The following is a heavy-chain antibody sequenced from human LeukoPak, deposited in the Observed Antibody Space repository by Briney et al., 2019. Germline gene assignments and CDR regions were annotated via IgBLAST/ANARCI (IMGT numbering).Heavy chain of an antibody. CDR2: ISAYNGYA. J-gene: IGHJ4*02. CDR1: GYTFTSYG. V-gene: IGHV1-18*01. CDR3: ARNDSSAYDY. D-gene: IGHD2-15*01. Sequence: ASVKVSCKASGYTFTSYGISWVRQAPGQGLEWMGWISAYNGYAKYAQNVQGRVTMTTDASTSTAYMDLRSLRSDDTAVYYCARNDSSAYDYWGQGTLVTVSS.